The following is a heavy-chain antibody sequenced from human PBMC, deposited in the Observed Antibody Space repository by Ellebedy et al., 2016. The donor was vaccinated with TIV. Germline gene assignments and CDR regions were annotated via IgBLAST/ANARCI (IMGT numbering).Heavy chain of an antibody. Sequence: GESLKISCAAFGFAFDTDWMTWVRQVPGKGLEWVANINQDGSDKSYVDSVEGRFTISRDNAKYSLFLQMNSLRVEDTAVYYCVRDSTHGYDDYWGQGTQVTVSS. D-gene: IGHD5-24*01. CDR1: GFAFDTDW. V-gene: IGHV3-7*01. CDR3: VRDSTHGYDDY. J-gene: IGHJ4*02. CDR2: INQDGSDK.